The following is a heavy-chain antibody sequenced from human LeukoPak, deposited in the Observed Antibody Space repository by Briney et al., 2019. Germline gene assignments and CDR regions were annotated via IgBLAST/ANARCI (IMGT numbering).Heavy chain of an antibody. CDR1: GFTFSRYW. CDR2: IKQDGSEK. Sequence: PGGSLRPSCAASGFTFSRYWMTWVRQAPGKGLEWVANIKQDGSEKYYVDSVKGRFTISRDNAKNSLYLQMNSLRAEDTAVYYCARSDGSSWYVPFDYWGQGTLVTVSS. D-gene: IGHD6-13*01. V-gene: IGHV3-7*03. CDR3: ARSDGSSWYVPFDY. J-gene: IGHJ4*02.